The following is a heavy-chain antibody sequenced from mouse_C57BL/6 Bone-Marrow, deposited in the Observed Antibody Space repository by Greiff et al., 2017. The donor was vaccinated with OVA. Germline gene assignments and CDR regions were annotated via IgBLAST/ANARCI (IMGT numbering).Heavy chain of an antibody. CDR2: IDPNRGGT. V-gene: IGHV1-72*01. CDR3: AREGFYDGQSFYYYAMDY. D-gene: IGHD2-3*01. J-gene: IGHJ4*01. Sequence: VQLQQPGAELVKPGASVKLSCKASGYTFTSYWMHWVKQRPGRGLEWIGRIDPNRGGTKYNEKFKSKATLTVDKPSSTAYMQLSSLTSEDSAVYYCAREGFYDGQSFYYYAMDYWGQGTSVTVSS. CDR1: GYTFTSYW.